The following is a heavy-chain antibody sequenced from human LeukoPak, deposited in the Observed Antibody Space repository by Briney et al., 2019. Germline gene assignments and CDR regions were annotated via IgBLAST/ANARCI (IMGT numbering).Heavy chain of an antibody. CDR3: AKALGPRRNCSGGSCYFALDAFDI. V-gene: IGHV3-11*01. D-gene: IGHD2-15*01. J-gene: IGHJ3*02. CDR2: ISNSDGTT. CDR1: GFTFSDDY. Sequence: PGGSLRLSCAASGFTFSDDYMTWIRQAPGKGLEWVSYISNSDGTTYYADFVRGRFTISRDNAKKSLYLQMNSLTVEDTAVYYCAKALGPRRNCSGGSCYFALDAFDIWGQGTMVTVSS.